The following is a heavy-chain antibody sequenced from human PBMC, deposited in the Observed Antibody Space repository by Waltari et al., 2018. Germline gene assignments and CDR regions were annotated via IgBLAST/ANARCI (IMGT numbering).Heavy chain of an antibody. D-gene: IGHD3-16*02. CDR2: INPNSGGT. J-gene: IGHJ4*02. Sequence: QVQLVQSGAEVKKPGASVKVSCKASGYTFTGYYMQWVRQAPGQGLEWMGRINPNSGGTNYAQKFQGRVTMTRDTSISTAYMELSRLRSDDTAVYYCASSSPQLGELSYFDYWGQGTLVTVSS. V-gene: IGHV1-2*06. CDR1: GYTFTGYY. CDR3: ASSSPQLGELSYFDY.